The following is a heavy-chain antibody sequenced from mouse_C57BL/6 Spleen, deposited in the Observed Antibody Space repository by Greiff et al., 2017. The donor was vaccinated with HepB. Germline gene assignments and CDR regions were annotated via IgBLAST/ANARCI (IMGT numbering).Heavy chain of an antibody. CDR3: AGPDSSGSFAY. D-gene: IGHD3-2*02. Sequence: QVQLKQSGAELVRPGASVKLSCKASGYTFTDYYINWVKQRPGQGLEWIARIYPGSGNTYYNEKFKGKATLTAEKSSSTAYMQLSSLTSEDSAVYFCAGPDSSGSFAYWGQGTLVTVSA. V-gene: IGHV1-76*01. CDR1: GYTFTDYY. J-gene: IGHJ3*01. CDR2: IYPGSGNT.